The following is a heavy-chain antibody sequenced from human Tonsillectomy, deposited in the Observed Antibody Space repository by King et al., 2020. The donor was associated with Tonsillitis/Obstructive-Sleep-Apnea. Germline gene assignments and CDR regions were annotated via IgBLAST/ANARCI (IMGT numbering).Heavy chain of an antibody. CDR3: AREKDGVYGMDV. J-gene: IGHJ6*02. CDR1: GGSFIGYY. CDR2: IHHSGST. Sequence: VQLQQWGAGLLKPSETLSLTCAVYGGSFIGYYWSWIRQPPGKGLEWIGEIHHSGSTNYNPSLKSRVTISIDTSKNHLSLKLSSVTAADTAVYYCAREKDGVYGMDVWGQGTMVTVSS. V-gene: IGHV4-34*01. D-gene: IGHD4-17*01.